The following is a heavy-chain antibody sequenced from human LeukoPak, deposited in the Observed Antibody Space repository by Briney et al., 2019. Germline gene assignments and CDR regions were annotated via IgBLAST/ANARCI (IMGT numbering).Heavy chain of an antibody. D-gene: IGHD4-17*01. CDR3: ARMTTGHDY. V-gene: IGHV4-34*01. J-gene: IGHJ4*02. Sequence: SETLSLTCAVYGGSFSGYYWSWIRQPPGKGLEWIGEINHSGYTNNNPSLKSRVTMSIDTSNNRFSLRLSSVTAADTAVYFCARMTTGHDYWGQGIQVTVSS. CDR2: INHSGYT. CDR1: GGSFSGYY.